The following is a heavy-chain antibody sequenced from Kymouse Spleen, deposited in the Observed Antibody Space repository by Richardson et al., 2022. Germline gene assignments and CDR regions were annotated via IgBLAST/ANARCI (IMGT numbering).Heavy chain of an antibody. CDR3: ARAHSGSYYFDY. Sequence: EVQLVESGGGLVKPGGSLRLSCAASGFTFSSYSMNWVRQAPGKGLEWVSSISSSSSYIYYADSVKGRFTISRDNAKNSLYLQMNSLRAEDTAVYYCARAHSGSYYFDYWGQGTLVTVSS. CDR1: GFTFSSYS. CDR2: ISSSSSYI. V-gene: IGHV3-21*03. D-gene: IGHD1-26*01. J-gene: IGHJ4*02.